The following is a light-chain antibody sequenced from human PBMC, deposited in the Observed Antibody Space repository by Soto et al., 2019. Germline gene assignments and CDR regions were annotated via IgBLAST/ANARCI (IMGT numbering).Light chain of an antibody. V-gene: IGKV3-15*01. Sequence: ETALTQSQVILSVSPGQRVAISCRASQSVSINLAWYQQKPGQAPRLLIYGASTRAAGVPDRFSGSGSGTEFTLTISRLQSEDFAVYYCQHYNNWPPITFGQGTRLEI. J-gene: IGKJ5*01. CDR1: QSVSIN. CDR2: GAS. CDR3: QHYNNWPPIT.